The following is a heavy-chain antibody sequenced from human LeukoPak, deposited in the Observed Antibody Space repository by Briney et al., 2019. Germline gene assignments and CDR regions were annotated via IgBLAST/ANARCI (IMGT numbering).Heavy chain of an antibody. D-gene: IGHD6-19*01. CDR1: GGSISSGGYY. V-gene: IGHV4-31*03. Sequence: SRTLSLTCTVSGGSISSGGYYWSWIRQHPGKGLEWIGYIYYSGSTYYNPSLKSRVTISVDTSKNQFSLKLSSVTAADTAVYYCASNSVAGKVLVFDYWGQGTLVTVSS. J-gene: IGHJ4*02. CDR2: IYYSGST. CDR3: ASNSVAGKVLVFDY.